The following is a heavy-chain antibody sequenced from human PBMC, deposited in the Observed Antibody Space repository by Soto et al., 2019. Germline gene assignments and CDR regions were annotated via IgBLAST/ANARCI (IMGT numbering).Heavy chain of an antibody. CDR3: AKQYCGGGNCYFDY. CDR1: GFTLSSYA. V-gene: IGHV3-23*01. D-gene: IGHD2-15*01. Sequence: EVQLLESGGGLVQPGGSLRLSCAASGFTLSSYAMTWVRQAPGKGLEWVSTISGSGGSTYYADSVQGRFTISRDNFRNTLYLQMTSLRAEDTAIYYCAKQYCGGGNCYFDYWGQGTLVTVSS. CDR2: ISGSGGST. J-gene: IGHJ4*02.